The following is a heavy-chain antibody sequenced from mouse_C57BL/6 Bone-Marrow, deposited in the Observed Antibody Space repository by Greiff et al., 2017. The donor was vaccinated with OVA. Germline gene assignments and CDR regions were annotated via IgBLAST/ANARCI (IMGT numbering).Heavy chain of an antibody. CDR3: AIYGKGY. CDR1: GYTFTSYW. V-gene: IGHV1-59*01. D-gene: IGHD2-1*01. CDR2: IDPSDSYT. J-gene: IGHJ2*01. Sequence: VQLQQPGAELVRPGTSVKLSCKASGYTFTSYWMHWVKQRPGQGLEWIGVIDPSDSYTNYKQKFKGNATLTVDTSSSTAYMQLSSLTSENAAVYYCAIYGKGYWGQGTTLTVSA.